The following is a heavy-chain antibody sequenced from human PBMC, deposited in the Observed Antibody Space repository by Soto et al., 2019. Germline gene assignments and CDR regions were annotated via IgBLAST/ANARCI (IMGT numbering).Heavy chain of an antibody. CDR1: GFTFSSYG. CDR3: ARVGIAARRYDMDV. Sequence: GGSLRLSCAASGFTFSSYGMHWVRQAPGKGLEWVAAIWYDGSNKYYADSVKGRFTISRDNSKNTLYLQMNSLRAEDTAVYYYARVGIAARRYDMDVWGKGTTVTVSS. J-gene: IGHJ6*03. CDR2: IWYDGSNK. D-gene: IGHD6-6*01. V-gene: IGHV3-33*01.